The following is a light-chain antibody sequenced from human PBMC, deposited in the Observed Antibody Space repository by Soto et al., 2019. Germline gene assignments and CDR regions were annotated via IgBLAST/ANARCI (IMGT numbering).Light chain of an antibody. CDR1: SRYIGGYDF. Sequence: QSALTQPPSASVSPGQSVTISCTGTSRYIGGYDFVSWYQQHPGKAPKLLIYDVIKRPSGVPDRFSGSKSGNTASLTVSGLQTDDEADYYCSSYGGSNNLLFGGGTKLTVL. CDR3: SSYGGSNNLL. J-gene: IGLJ2*01. CDR2: DVI. V-gene: IGLV2-8*01.